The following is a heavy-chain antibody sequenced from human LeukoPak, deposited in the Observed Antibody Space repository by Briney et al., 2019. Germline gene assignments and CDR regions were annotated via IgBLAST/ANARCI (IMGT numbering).Heavy chain of an antibody. J-gene: IGHJ4*02. CDR3: ARDSPGYYDSSGYYLRNSHFDY. V-gene: IGHV3-74*01. CDR2: INSDGSWT. CDR1: GNYW. D-gene: IGHD3-22*01. Sequence: GGSLRLSCAASGNYWMHWVRQVPGKGLVWVSHINSDGSWTSYADSVKGRFAISKDNAKNTVYLQMNSLRAEDTAVYYCARDSPGYYDSSGYYLRNSHFDYWGQGTLVTVSS.